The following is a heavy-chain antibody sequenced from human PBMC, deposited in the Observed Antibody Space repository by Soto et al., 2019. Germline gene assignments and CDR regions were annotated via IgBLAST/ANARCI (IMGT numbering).Heavy chain of an antibody. J-gene: IGHJ6*02. D-gene: IGHD3-10*01. CDR3: ARVSGIYYYGMDV. CDR2: INHSGST. V-gene: IGHV4-34*01. CDR1: GGSFSGHY. Sequence: SETLSLTCAVYGGSFSGHYWSRIRQPPGKGLEWIGEINHSGSTNYNPSLKSRVTISVDTSKNQFSLKLSSVTAADTAVYYCARVSGIYYYGMDVWGQGTTVT.